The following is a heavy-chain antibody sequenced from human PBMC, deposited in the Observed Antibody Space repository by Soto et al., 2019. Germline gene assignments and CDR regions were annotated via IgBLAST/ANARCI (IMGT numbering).Heavy chain of an antibody. CDR3: AKRGTMGGFDS. V-gene: IGHV3-23*01. J-gene: IGHJ4*02. CDR1: GFTFSSFD. Sequence: EVHLLESGGGLVQPGGSLRLSCAASGFTFSSFDMSVVRQAPGKGLEWIAGNTFRGDYTYYADSVKGRFTLSRDNSRNRLDLEMTSLQGEDTALYYCAKRGTMGGFDSWGQGTLLTGSS. CDR2: NTFRGDYT. D-gene: IGHD3-10*01.